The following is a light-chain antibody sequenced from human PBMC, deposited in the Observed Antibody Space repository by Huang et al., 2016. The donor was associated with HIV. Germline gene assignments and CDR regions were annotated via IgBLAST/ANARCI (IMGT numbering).Light chain of an antibody. V-gene: IGKV3-11*01. CDR1: QAIDNY. CDR2: GVS. J-gene: IGKJ1*01. CDR3: QQRSTWPT. Sequence: EIVLTQSPVTLSLSPGERATLSCRSSQAIDNYLAWYQQNPGQAPRLLIYGVSGRATGVPARFSGSGSGTDFTLTISSLEPEDFAVYYCQQRSTWPTFGQGTKVEIK.